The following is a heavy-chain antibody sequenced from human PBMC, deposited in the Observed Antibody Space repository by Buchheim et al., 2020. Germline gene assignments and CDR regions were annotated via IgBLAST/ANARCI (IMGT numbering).Heavy chain of an antibody. CDR1: GYSFSNYY. CDR3: VRGLGDCSSTSCRIFDS. Sequence: EVQLVQSGAEVKKPGESLKISCKGSGYSFSNYYIGWVRQMPGKGLEWMAIIYPRDSDTRYSPSFQGQVTISADKSTSTAYLQWSSLKASDTAIYYCVRGLGDCSSTSCRIFDSWGQGSL. CDR2: IYPRDSDT. V-gene: IGHV5-51*01. D-gene: IGHD2-2*01. J-gene: IGHJ4*02.